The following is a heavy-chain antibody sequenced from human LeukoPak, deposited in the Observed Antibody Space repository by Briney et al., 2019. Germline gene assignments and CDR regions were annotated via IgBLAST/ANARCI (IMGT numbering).Heavy chain of an antibody. J-gene: IGHJ6*02. CDR1: GFTFSSYA. Sequence: PGGSLRLPCAASGFTFSSYAMSWVRQAPGKGLEWVSTISGDGGYTYYAGSVKGRFTISRDSSNNTLYLQMNSLRAEDTAVYYCAKWGQYYDFWSGYYPDYYYYGMDVWGQGTTVTVSS. CDR2: ISGDGGYT. V-gene: IGHV3-23*01. D-gene: IGHD3-3*01. CDR3: AKWGQYYDFWSGYYPDYYYYGMDV.